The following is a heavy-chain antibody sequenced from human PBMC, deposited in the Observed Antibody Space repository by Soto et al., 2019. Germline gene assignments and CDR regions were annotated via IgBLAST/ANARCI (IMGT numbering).Heavy chain of an antibody. J-gene: IGHJ6*02. V-gene: IGHV1-2*04. CDR3: ARVTGSSWSDYSGTDV. CDR2: INPNSGGT. Sequence: EASVKVSCKASGYTFTCYYMHWVRQAPVQGLDWIGLINPNSGGTNYAQKFHVWVTMTRDTSITTAYMELSRLRSDDTAVYYCARVTGSSWSDYSGTDVWGQGTPATVSS. CDR1: GYTFTCYY. D-gene: IGHD6-13*01.